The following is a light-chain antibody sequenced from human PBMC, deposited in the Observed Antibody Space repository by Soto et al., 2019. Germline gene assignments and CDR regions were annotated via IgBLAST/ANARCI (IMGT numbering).Light chain of an antibody. CDR1: RSDVGGYNF. V-gene: IGLV2-14*01. Sequence: QSALTQPASVSGSPGQSITISCTGTRSDVGGYNFVSWFQQHPGKAPKLIIYEVTNRPSGISNRFSGSKSGNTASLTISGLQAEDEADYYCSSYVSSRTYDFGTGTKLTVL. CDR3: SSYVSSRTYD. J-gene: IGLJ1*01. CDR2: EVT.